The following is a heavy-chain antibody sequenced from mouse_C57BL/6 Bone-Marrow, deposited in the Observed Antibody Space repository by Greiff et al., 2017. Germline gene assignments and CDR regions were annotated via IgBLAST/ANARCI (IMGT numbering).Heavy chain of an antibody. CDR2: IDPNRGGT. V-gene: IGHV1-72*01. J-gene: IGHJ2*01. Sequence: QVQLQQPGAELVKPGASVKLSCKASGYTFTSYWMHWVKQRPGRGLEWIGRIDPNRGGTKYNEKFKSKATLTVDKPSSTAYMQLSSLTSEDSAVYYCARDSNYLYYFDYWGQGTTLTVSS. CDR3: ARDSNYLYYFDY. D-gene: IGHD2-5*01. CDR1: GYTFTSYW.